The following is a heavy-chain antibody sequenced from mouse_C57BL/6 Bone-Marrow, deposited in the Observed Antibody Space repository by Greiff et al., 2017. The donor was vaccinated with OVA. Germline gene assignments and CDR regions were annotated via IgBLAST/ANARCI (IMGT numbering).Heavy chain of an antibody. CDR1: GYTFTSYW. V-gene: IGHV1-64*01. D-gene: IGHD2-3*01. CDR2: IHPNSGST. Sequence: VQLQQSGAELVKPGASVKLSCKASGYTFTSYWMHWVKQRPGQGLEWIGMIHPNSGSTNYNEKFKSKATLTVDKSSSTAYMQLSSLTSEDSAVYYCARFADGYYVGYWGQGTTLTVAS. J-gene: IGHJ2*01. CDR3: ARFADGYYVGY.